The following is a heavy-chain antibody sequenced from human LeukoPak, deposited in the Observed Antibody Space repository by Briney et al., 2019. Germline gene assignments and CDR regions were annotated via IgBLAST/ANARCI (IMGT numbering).Heavy chain of an antibody. J-gene: IGHJ3*02. D-gene: IGHD1-14*01. V-gene: IGHV6-1*01. CDR2: TYYRSKWFN. Sequence: SQTLSLTCAISGDTISSNSAVWYWFRQSPSRGLEWLGRTYYRSKWFNDYAVSVKSRVIFDPDTSKNQFSLHLNSVTPEDTAVYYCARGPGDFDASDIWGQGTVVTVSS. CDR1: GDTISSNSAV. CDR3: ARGPGDFDASDI.